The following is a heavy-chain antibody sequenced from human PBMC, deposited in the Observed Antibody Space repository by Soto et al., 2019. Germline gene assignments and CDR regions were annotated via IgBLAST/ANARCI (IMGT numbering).Heavy chain of an antibody. V-gene: IGHV4-59*01. D-gene: IGHD3-22*01. Sequence: SETLFPTCTSYDGAIRIYWWSLILQPPGKGLEWIWYIYDSGNTDYNPSLKSRVTISVDTSKNQFSLKLSSVTTADTAVYYCARGGGKYYYESSGHSNQAMDVWGQGTTVTVFS. CDR1: DGAIRIYW. CDR2: IYDSGNT. CDR3: ARGGGKYYYESSGHSNQAMDV. J-gene: IGHJ6*01.